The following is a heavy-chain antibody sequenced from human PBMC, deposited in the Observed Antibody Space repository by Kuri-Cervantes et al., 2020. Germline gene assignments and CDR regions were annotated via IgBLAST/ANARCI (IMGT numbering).Heavy chain of an antibody. V-gene: IGHV3-20*04. CDR1: GFIFDDYG. Sequence: GGSLRLSCAASGFIFDDYGMNWVRQAPGKGLEWVSGINWDGGSSGYSDSVKGRFTISRDSAKYSLYLQMNSLRAEDTALYYCARENYYDSSGYYSFDYWRQGTLVTVSS. CDR2: INWDGGSS. CDR3: ARENYYDSSGYYSFDY. J-gene: IGHJ4*02. D-gene: IGHD3-22*01.